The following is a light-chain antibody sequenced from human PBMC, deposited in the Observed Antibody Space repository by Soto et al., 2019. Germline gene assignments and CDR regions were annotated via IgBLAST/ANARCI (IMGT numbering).Light chain of an antibody. J-gene: IGKJ5*01. CDR2: RAS. V-gene: IGKV3-15*01. CDR1: QRVSSL. Sequence: EVVMTQSPATLSLSPGERATLSCRASQRVSSLLAWYQQKPGQAPRLLIYRASTRASGISGRFSGSGSGTEFTITITSLQYEDFAVYYCQQYNECPITFGQGTRLDIK. CDR3: QQYNECPIT.